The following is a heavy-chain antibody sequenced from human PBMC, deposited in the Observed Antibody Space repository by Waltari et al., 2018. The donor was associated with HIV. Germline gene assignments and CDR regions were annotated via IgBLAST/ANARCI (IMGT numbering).Heavy chain of an antibody. CDR1: GFTLRNSG. CDR2: LSGSGGST. CDR3: AIQYNPLNNYYYGMDV. Sequence: EVQLLESGGGLVQPGGSLRLSCVASGFTLRNSGMTWARTAPGKGLEWVSGLSGSGGSTHYADSVKGRFTISRDNSNNTSYLQMNSLRAEDTAVYYCAIQYNPLNNYYYGMDVWGQGTTVTVSS. D-gene: IGHD1-1*01. J-gene: IGHJ6*02. V-gene: IGHV3-23*01.